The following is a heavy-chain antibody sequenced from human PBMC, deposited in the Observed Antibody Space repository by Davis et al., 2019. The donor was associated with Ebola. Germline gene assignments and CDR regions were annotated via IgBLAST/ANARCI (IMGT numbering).Heavy chain of an antibody. Sequence: ASVKVSCKASGYTFTGYYMHWVRQAPGQGLEWMGIINLSGGSTSYAQKFQGRVTMTRDTSTSTVYMELSSLRSEDTAVYYCARASIRYCSGGSCYSVPPGNWFDPWGQGTLVTVSS. CDR3: ARASIRYCSGGSCYSVPPGNWFDP. CDR1: GYTFTGYY. CDR2: INLSGGST. V-gene: IGHV1-46*01. D-gene: IGHD2-15*01. J-gene: IGHJ5*02.